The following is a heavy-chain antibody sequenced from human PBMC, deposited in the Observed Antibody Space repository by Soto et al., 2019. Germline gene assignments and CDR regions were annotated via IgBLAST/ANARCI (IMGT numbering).Heavy chain of an antibody. CDR1: GFTFTRYS. CDR2: ISSTTNYI. V-gene: IGHV3-21*01. CDR3: ARESEDLTSNFDY. Sequence: GGSLRLSCAASGFTFTRYSMNWVRQAPGKGLEWVSSISSTTNYIYYADSMKGRFTVSRDNARNSVYLEMNSLSAEDTAVYYCARESEDLTSNFDYWGQGTLVTVSS. J-gene: IGHJ4*02.